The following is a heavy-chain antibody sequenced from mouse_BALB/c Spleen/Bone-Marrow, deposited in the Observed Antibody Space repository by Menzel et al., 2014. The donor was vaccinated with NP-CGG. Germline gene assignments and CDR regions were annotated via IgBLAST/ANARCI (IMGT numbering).Heavy chain of an antibody. CDR2: IWGGGST. CDR1: GFSLSRYS. V-gene: IGHV2-6-4*01. CDR3: ARKDYDEAWFAY. J-gene: IGHJ3*01. D-gene: IGHD2-4*01. Sequence: LQESGPGLVAPSQSLSITCTVPGFSLSRYSVHWVRQPPGKGLEWLGMIWGGGSTDYNSALKSRLSISKDNSKSQIFLKMNSLQSDDIAMYYCARKDYDEAWFAYWGQGTLVTVSA.